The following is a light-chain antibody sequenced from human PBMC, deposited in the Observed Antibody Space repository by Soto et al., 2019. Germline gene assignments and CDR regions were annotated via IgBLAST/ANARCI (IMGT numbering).Light chain of an antibody. J-gene: IGKJ1*01. Sequence: EIVMTQSPATVSVSQGERASLSCRASPSVNSKMAWYQQKPGQGPRLLIYGASTRATGIPARFSGSGSGTEFTLTISSLQLEDLAVYWCQQYSNWPLTFGQGTTVEI. V-gene: IGKV3-15*01. CDR2: GAS. CDR3: QQYSNWPLT. CDR1: PSVNSK.